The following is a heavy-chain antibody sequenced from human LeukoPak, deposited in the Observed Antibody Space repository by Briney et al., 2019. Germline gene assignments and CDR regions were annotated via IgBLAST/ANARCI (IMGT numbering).Heavy chain of an antibody. Sequence: PGGSLRLSCAASGFTFRSYAMSWVRQAPGKGLEWVSAISGSGGSTYYADSVKGRFTISRDNSKNTLYLQMNSLRAEDTAVYYCAKEYYYGSGSYQTPDAFDIWGQGTMVTVSS. V-gene: IGHV3-23*01. J-gene: IGHJ3*02. D-gene: IGHD3-10*01. CDR2: ISGSGGST. CDR1: GFTFRSYA. CDR3: AKEYYYGSGSYQTPDAFDI.